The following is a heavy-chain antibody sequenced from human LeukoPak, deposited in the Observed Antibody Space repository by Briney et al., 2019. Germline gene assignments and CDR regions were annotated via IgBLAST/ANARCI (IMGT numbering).Heavy chain of an antibody. CDR2: IYYSGST. CDR3: ARHSTSGGYNLAADY. D-gene: IGHD5-24*01. V-gene: IGHV4-59*08. Sequence: PSETLSLTCTVSGGSISSYYWSWSRQPPGKGLEWIGYIYYSGSTNYNPSLKSRVTISVDTSKNQFSLKLSSVTAADTALYYCARHSTSGGYNLAADYWGQGTLVTVSS. CDR1: GGSISSYY. J-gene: IGHJ4*02.